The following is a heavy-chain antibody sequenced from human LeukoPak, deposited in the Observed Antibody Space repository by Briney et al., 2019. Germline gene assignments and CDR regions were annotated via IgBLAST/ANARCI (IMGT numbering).Heavy chain of an antibody. D-gene: IGHD2-21*02. CDR1: GYRFNSYG. CDR3: ARSPYCGGDCYFGDDYYYYMDV. CDR2: ISVYKGNT. Sequence: GASVKVSCKASGYRFNSYGINWVRQAPGQGLEWMGWISVYKGNTNYAQKFQGRVTITADKSTSTAYMELSSLRSEDTAVYYCARSPYCGGDCYFGDDYYYYMDVWGKGTTVTVSS. J-gene: IGHJ6*03. V-gene: IGHV1-18*01.